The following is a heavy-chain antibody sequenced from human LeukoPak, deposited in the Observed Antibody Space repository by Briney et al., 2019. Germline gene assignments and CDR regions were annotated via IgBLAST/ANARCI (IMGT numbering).Heavy chain of an antibody. CDR3: ARDRDSYDSSGYHP. Sequence: GRSLRLTCAASGFTFSSYGMHWVRQAPGKGLEWVAVIWYDGSNKYYADSVKGRFTISRDSSKNTLYLQMNSLRAEDTAVYYCARDRDSYDSSGYHPWGQGTLVTVSS. D-gene: IGHD3-22*01. CDR1: GFTFSSYG. CDR2: IWYDGSNK. V-gene: IGHV3-33*01. J-gene: IGHJ5*02.